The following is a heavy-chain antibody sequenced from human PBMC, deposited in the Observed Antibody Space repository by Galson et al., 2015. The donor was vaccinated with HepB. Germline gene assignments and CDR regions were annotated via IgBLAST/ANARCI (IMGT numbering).Heavy chain of an antibody. CDR3: AREIRGPLDY. CDR1: GFTFSSYA. Sequence: SLRLSCAASGFTFSSYAIHWVRQAPGKGLEWVAFISYDGSNKYYADSVKGRFTISRDNSKDTLYLQMNSLRAEDTAVYYCAREIRGPLDYWGQGTLVTVSS. J-gene: IGHJ4*02. CDR2: ISYDGSNK. V-gene: IGHV3-30*04. D-gene: IGHD2-15*01.